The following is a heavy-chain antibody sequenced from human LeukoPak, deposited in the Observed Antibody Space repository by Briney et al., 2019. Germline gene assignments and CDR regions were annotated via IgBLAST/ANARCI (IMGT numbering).Heavy chain of an antibody. V-gene: IGHV4-39*07. CDR3: ARDNSRGYSYGFKTAPYDY. J-gene: IGHJ4*02. Sequence: SETLSLTCTVSGASISGRSYYWGWIRQPPGKGLEWIGSIYYSLYYSGSTYYNPSLKSRVAISVDTSKNQFSLKLSSVTAADTAVYYCARDNSRGYSYGFKTAPYDYWGQGTLVTVSS. D-gene: IGHD5-18*01. CDR1: GASISGRSYY. CDR2: IYYSLYYSGST.